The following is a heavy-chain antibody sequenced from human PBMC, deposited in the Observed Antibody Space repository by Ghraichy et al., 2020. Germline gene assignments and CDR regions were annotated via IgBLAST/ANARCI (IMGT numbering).Heavy chain of an antibody. V-gene: IGHV3-30*18. CDR2: ISYDGSNK. CDR1: GFTFSSYG. CDR3: AKDGRQWLVLGYFDY. D-gene: IGHD6-19*01. J-gene: IGHJ4*02. Sequence: GGSLRLSCAASGFTFSSYGMHWVRQAPGKGLEWVAVISYDGSNKYYADSVKGRFTISRDNSKNTLYLQMNSLRAEDTAVYYCAKDGRQWLVLGYFDYWGQGTLVTVSS.